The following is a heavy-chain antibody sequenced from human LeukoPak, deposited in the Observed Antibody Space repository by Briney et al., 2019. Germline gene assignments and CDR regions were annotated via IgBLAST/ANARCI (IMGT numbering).Heavy chain of an antibody. V-gene: IGHV4-61*02. J-gene: IGHJ6*03. CDR3: ARDLGKYYYYMDV. CDR2: IYTSGST. CDR1: GGSISSGSYY. Sequence: TSQTLSLTCTVSGGSISSGSYYWSWIRQPAGKGLEWIGRIYTSGSTNYNPSLKSRVTISVDTSKNQLSLKLSSVTAADTAVYYCARDLGKYYYYMDVWGKGTTVTISS. D-gene: IGHD4-23*01.